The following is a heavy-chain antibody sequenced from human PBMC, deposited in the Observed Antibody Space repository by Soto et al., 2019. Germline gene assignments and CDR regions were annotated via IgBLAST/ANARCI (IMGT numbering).Heavy chain of an antibody. D-gene: IGHD5-12*01. CDR1: GLSSPGNA. Sequence: EVQLLESGGGLVRPGGPLTIPGEVSGLSSPGNAMYWVRQAPGRGRGWAAGISGGGYTAYYPDSVRGRFIISRDNSKNTVYLQIDNLRVDDTAVYYCAKAQGVATIKSNFDYWGQGTLVTVAS. CDR3: AKAQGVATIKSNFDY. J-gene: IGHJ4*02. V-gene: IGHV3-23*01. CDR2: ISGGGYTA.